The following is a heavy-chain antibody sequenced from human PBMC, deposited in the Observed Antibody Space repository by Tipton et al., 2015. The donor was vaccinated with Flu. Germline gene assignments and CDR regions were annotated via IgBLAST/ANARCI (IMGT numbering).Heavy chain of an antibody. D-gene: IGHD3-10*01. J-gene: IGHJ6*02. CDR2: VFHMGSS. V-gene: IGHV4-38-2*02. CDR1: GDSIRSDYS. Sequence: TLSLTCTVSGDSIRSDYSWGWIRQPPGKGLEWIGNVFHMGSSYYNPSLQSRVTISLGTSKNQFSLRLSSVTAADTAVYYCARARAPYYYYAMDVWGQGTTVTVSS. CDR3: ARARAPYYYYAMDV.